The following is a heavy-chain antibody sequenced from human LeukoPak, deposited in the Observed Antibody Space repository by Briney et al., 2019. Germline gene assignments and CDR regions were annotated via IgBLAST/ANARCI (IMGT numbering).Heavy chain of an antibody. CDR3: ATGGHYFGS. CDR1: GFTFANAW. V-gene: IGHV3-15*01. J-gene: IGHJ4*02. CDR2: IKSQTEGATT. Sequence: GGSLRLSCATSGFTFANAWLSWVRQAPGEGLQWVGHIKSQTEGATTDYATPVKGRFTIWRDDSANTLYLQMNGLRTDDTAVYYCATGGHYFGSWGQGTLVTVSS.